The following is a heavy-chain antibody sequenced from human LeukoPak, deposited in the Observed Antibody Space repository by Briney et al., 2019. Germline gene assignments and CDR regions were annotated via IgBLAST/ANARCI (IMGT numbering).Heavy chain of an antibody. J-gene: IGHJ3*02. D-gene: IGHD2-15*01. V-gene: IGHV3-48*04. Sequence: GGSLRLSCAASGFTFSSYSMNWVRQAPGKGLEWLSYISSSSSSIYYADSVKGRFTISRDNAKNSLYLQMNSLRAEDTAVYYCARVRCSGGSCYLGIDAFDIWGQGTMVTVSS. CDR1: GFTFSSYS. CDR3: ARVRCSGGSCYLGIDAFDI. CDR2: ISSSSSSI.